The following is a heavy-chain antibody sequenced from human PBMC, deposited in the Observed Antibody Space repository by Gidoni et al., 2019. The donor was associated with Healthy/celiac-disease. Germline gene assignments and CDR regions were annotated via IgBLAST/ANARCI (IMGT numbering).Heavy chain of an antibody. D-gene: IGHD3-22*01. CDR1: GFTFSSYA. CDR3: AKDLRGYYYDSSGYYEDAFDI. V-gene: IGHV3-23*01. J-gene: IGHJ3*02. CDR2: ISGSGGST. Sequence: EVQLLESGGGLVQPGGSVRLSCAASGFTFSSYAMRWGRQAPGQGLELGSAISGSGGSTYYADSVKGRFTISRDNSKNTLYLQMNSLRAEDTAVYYCAKDLRGYYYDSSGYYEDAFDIWGQGTMVTVSS.